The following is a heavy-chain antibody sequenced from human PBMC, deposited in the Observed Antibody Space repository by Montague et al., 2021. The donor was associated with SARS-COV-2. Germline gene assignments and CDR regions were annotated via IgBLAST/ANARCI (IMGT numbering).Heavy chain of an antibody. CDR3: AKQRGTITTTFDY. Sequence: SLRLSCDASGFTFNTYGMSWVRQAPGQGLEWVSCISGSGGTYYAGSVKGRFAISRDTSNNTLYLQMNSLRAEDTAIYYCAKQRGTITTTFDYWGQGSLVTVSS. CDR1: GFTFNTYG. D-gene: IGHD1-1*01. J-gene: IGHJ4*02. V-gene: IGHV3-23*01. CDR2: ISGSGGT.